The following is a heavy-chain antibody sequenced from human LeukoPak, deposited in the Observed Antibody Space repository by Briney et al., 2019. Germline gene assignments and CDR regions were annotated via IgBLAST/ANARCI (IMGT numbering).Heavy chain of an antibody. V-gene: IGHV1-2*02. Sequence: GASVKVSCKASGYTFTGYYMHWVRQAPGQGLEWMGWINPNSGGTNYAQKFQGRATMTTDTSTSTAYMELRSLRSDDTAVYYCARDTGRVAGFDYWGQGTLVTVSS. D-gene: IGHD2-8*02. CDR1: GYTFTGYY. J-gene: IGHJ4*02. CDR3: ARDTGRVAGFDY. CDR2: INPNSGGT.